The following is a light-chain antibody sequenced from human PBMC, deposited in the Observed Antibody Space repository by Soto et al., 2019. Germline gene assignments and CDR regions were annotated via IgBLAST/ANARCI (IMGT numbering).Light chain of an antibody. V-gene: IGLV1-40*01. CDR1: SSNIGAGYD. J-gene: IGLJ3*02. CDR2: GNN. Sequence: QSVLTQPPSVSAAPGQRVTISCSGTSSNIGAGYDVHWYHQLPGTAPILLIFGNNNRPSGVPARFSASRSGTSASLAITGLQAEDEADYYCQSFDTNLRGSVFGGGTKVTV. CDR3: QSFDTNLRGSV.